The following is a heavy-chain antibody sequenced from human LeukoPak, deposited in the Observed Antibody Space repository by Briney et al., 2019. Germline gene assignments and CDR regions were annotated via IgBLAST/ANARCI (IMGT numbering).Heavy chain of an antibody. V-gene: IGHV4-39*01. J-gene: IGHJ4*02. CDR2: IYYSGST. CDR1: GGSISSSSYY. Sequence: SETLSLTCTVSGGSISSSSYYWGWIRQPPGKGLEWIGSIYYSGSTYYNPPLKSRVTISVDTSKNQFSLKLSSVTAAGTAVYYCATGSYYNVGFDYWGQGTLVTVSS. CDR3: ATGSYYNVGFDY. D-gene: IGHD3-10*01.